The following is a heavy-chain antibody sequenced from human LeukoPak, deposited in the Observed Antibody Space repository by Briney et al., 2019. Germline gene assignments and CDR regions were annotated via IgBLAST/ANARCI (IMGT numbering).Heavy chain of an antibody. Sequence: PGGSLRLSCAASGFTFSSYAMSWVRQAPGKGLEWVSAISGSGGSTYYADSVKGRFTISRDNSKNTLYLQMNSLRAEDTAVYYCAKEPYCGGDCSPGGGAFDIWGQGTMVTVSS. J-gene: IGHJ3*02. CDR3: AKEPYCGGDCSPGGGAFDI. V-gene: IGHV3-23*01. CDR2: ISGSGGST. D-gene: IGHD2-21*02. CDR1: GFTFSSYA.